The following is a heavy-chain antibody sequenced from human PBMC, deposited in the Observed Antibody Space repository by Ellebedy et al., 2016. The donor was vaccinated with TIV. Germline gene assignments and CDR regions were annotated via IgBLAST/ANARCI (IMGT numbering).Heavy chain of an antibody. D-gene: IGHD2-15*01. V-gene: IGHV1-69*13. Sequence: SVKVSCXASGGTFSSYAISWVRQAPGQGLEWMGGIIPIFGTANYAQKFQGRVTITADESTCTAYMELSSLRSEDTAVYYCARDLNGVVVAATNPNWFDPWGQGTLVTVSS. CDR3: ARDLNGVVVAATNPNWFDP. CDR1: GGTFSSYA. CDR2: IIPIFGTA. J-gene: IGHJ5*02.